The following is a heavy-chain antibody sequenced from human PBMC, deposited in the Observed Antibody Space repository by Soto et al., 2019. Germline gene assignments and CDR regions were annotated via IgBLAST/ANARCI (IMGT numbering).Heavy chain of an antibody. D-gene: IGHD1-7*01. Sequence: SETLSLTCSVSGDSLTIGGHYWTWIRQHPGKGLEWIGYIYHSGSTYYSPSLKSRVTISVDTSENQFSLKLSSVTAADTAVYYCARGETGTTGSVDYWGQGTLVTVS. CDR2: IYHSGST. CDR3: ARGETGTTGSVDY. CDR1: GDSLTIGGHY. V-gene: IGHV4-31*03. J-gene: IGHJ4*02.